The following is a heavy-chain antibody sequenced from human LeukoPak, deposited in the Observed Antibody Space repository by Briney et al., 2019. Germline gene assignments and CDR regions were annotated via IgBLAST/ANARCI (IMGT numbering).Heavy chain of an antibody. J-gene: IGHJ5*02. Sequence: SVKVSCKASGGTFSSYAISWVRQAPGQGLEWMGGIIPIFGTANYAQKFQGRVTITTDESTSTAYMELSSLRSEDTDVYYCARDIGRWFGELKTNWFDPWGQGTLVTVSS. CDR1: GGTFSSYA. CDR3: ARDIGRWFGELKTNWFDP. V-gene: IGHV1-69*05. CDR2: IIPIFGTA. D-gene: IGHD3-10*01.